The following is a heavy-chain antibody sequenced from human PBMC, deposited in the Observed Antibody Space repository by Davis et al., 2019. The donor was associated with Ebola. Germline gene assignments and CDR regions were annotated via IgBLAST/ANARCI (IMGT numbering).Heavy chain of an antibody. CDR1: GFRFSDYG. J-gene: IGHJ6*02. CDR2: IWYNGDNK. CDR3: AKDLEGYCTGDVCHSLRYGMDV. V-gene: IGHV3-33*06. Sequence: GGSLRLSCVTSGFRFSDYGMYWVRQAPGKGLEWVAGIWYNGDNKYYAESVKGRFTIFRDDSKDTLYVQMNSLRADDTAVYYCAKDLEGYCTGDVCHSLRYGMDVWGQGTTVTVSS. D-gene: IGHD2-8*02.